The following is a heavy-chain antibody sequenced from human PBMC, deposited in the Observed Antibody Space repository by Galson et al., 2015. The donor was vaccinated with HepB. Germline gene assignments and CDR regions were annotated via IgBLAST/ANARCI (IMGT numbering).Heavy chain of an antibody. D-gene: IGHD6-19*01. V-gene: IGHV1-3*01. J-gene: IGHJ6*03. CDR1: GYTFTSYA. CDR3: ARDFLRLVSGSPPFYMDV. Sequence: SVKVSCKASGYTFTSYAMHWVRQAPGQRLEWMGWINAGNGNTKYSQKFQGRVTITRDTSASTAYMELSSLRSEDTAVYYCARDFLRLVSGSPPFYMDVWGKGTTVTVSS. CDR2: INAGNGNT.